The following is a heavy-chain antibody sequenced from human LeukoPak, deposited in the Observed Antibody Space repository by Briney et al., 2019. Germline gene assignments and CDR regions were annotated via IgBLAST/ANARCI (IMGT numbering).Heavy chain of an antibody. CDR1: GFTFSSYA. Sequence: GGSLRLSCSASGFTFSSYAMHWVRQAPGKGLEYVSAISSNGGSTYYADSVKGRFTISRDNSKNTLYLQMSSLRAEDTAAYYCVKPEDSSTSRDSAGGYWGQGTLVTVSS. CDR2: ISSNGGST. V-gene: IGHV3-64D*06. CDR3: VKPEDSSTSRDSAGGY. D-gene: IGHD2/OR15-2a*01. J-gene: IGHJ4*02.